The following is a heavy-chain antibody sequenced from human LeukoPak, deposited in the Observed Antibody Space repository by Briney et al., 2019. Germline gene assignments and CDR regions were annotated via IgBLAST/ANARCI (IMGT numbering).Heavy chain of an antibody. Sequence: SETLSLTCTVSGGSISSSSYYRGWIRQPPGKGLEWIGSIYYSGSTYYNPSLKNRVTISVDTSKNQFSLKLSSVTAADTAVYYCARGELTGGWFDPWGQGTLVTVSS. V-gene: IGHV4-39*07. CDR3: ARGELTGGWFDP. CDR2: IYYSGST. CDR1: GGSISSSSYY. D-gene: IGHD1-7*01. J-gene: IGHJ5*02.